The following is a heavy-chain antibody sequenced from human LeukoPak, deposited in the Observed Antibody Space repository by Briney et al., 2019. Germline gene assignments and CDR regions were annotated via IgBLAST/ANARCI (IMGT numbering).Heavy chain of an antibody. D-gene: IGHD3-22*01. CDR2: ISYDGSNK. J-gene: IGHJ4*02. V-gene: IGHV3-30-3*01. Sequence: GGSLRLSCAASGFTFSSYAMHWVRQAPGKGLEWVAVISYDGSNKYYADSVKSRFTISRDNSKNTLYLQMNSLRAEDTAVYYCARDRGYYDSSGYPDYWGQGTLVTVSS. CDR3: ARDRGYYDSSGYPDY. CDR1: GFTFSSYA.